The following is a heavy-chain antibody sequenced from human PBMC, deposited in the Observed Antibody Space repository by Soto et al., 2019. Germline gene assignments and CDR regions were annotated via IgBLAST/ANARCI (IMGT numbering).Heavy chain of an antibody. CDR2: IYPGDSDT. D-gene: IGHD2-2*01. J-gene: IGHJ3*02. CDR3: ARRAQLSDGRAFDI. CDR1: GYTFTSYW. V-gene: IGHV5-51*01. Sequence: EVQLVQSGAEVKKPGESLKISCKASGYTFTSYWIAWLRQMPGKGLEWMGIIYPGDSDTTYSPSVQGQVAISADKSISTAYLQWSSLKASDTAMYYCARRAQLSDGRAFDIWGQGTLVTVSS.